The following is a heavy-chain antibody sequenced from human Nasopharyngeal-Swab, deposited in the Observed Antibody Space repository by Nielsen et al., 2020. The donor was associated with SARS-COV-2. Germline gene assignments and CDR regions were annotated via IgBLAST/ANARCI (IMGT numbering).Heavy chain of an antibody. CDR1: GYSISSGYY. J-gene: IGHJ5*02. CDR3: ARAGGYSYGYWMRWFDP. CDR2: IYHSGST. V-gene: IGHV4-38-2*02. Sequence: SETLSLTCTVSGYSISSGYYWGWSRQPPGKGLEWIGSIYHSGSTYYNPSLKSRVTISVDTSKNQFSLKLSSVTAADTAVYYCARAGGYSYGYWMRWFDPWGQGTLVTVSS. D-gene: IGHD5-18*01.